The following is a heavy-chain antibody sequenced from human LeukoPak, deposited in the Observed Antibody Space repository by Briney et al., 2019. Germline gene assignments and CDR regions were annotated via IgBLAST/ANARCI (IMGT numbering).Heavy chain of an antibody. Sequence: KPSETLSLTCTVSGGSISSSSYYWGWIRQPPGKGLEWIGSIYYSGSTYYNPSLKSRVTISVDTSKNQFSLKLSSVTAADTAVYYCARLRRDGYNLDYWGQGTLVTVSS. CDR3: ARLRRDGYNLDY. D-gene: IGHD5-24*01. CDR2: IYYSGST. J-gene: IGHJ4*02. CDR1: GGSISSSSYY. V-gene: IGHV4-39*07.